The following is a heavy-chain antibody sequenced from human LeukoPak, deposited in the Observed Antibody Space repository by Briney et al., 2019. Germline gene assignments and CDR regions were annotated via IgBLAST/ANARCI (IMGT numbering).Heavy chain of an antibody. D-gene: IGHD6-19*01. V-gene: IGHV3-48*03. Sequence: PGGSLRLSCAASGSTFSSYAMSWVRQAPGKGLEWVSAISGSGSTIYYADSVKGRFTISRDNAKNSLYLQMNSLRAEDTAVYYCARSSGWYGWGQGTLVTVSS. J-gene: IGHJ4*02. CDR3: ARSSGWYG. CDR1: GSTFSSYA. CDR2: ISGSGSTI.